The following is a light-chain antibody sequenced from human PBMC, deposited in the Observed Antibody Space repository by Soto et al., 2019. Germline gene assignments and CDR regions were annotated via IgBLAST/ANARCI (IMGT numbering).Light chain of an antibody. J-gene: IGLJ2*01. CDR2: EVN. CDR1: SSDVGGYNY. Sequence: QSALTQPPSASGSPGQSVTISCTGTSSDVGGYNYVSWYQQHPDKAPKLMIYEVNKRPSGVPDRFSGSKSGNTASLTVSGLQAEDEADYYCSSYAGSNNLLFGGGTKLTVL. CDR3: SSYAGSNNLL. V-gene: IGLV2-8*01.